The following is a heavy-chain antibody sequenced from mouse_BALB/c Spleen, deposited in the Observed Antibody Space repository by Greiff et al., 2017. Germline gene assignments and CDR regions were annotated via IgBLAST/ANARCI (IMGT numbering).Heavy chain of an antibody. Sequence: QVQLQQSGAELVRPGSSVKISCKASGYAFSSYWMNWVKQRPGQGLEWIGQIYPGDGDTNYNGKFKGKATLTADKSSSTAYMQLSSLTSEDSAVYFCARYWRYDTWFAYWGQGTLVTVSA. CDR3: ARYWRYDTWFAY. CDR2: IYPGDGDT. J-gene: IGHJ3*01. D-gene: IGHD2-14*01. CDR1: GYAFSSYW. V-gene: IGHV1-80*01.